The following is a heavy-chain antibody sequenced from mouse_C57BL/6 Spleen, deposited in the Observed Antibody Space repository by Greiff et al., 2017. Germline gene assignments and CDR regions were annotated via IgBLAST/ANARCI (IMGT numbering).Heavy chain of an antibody. Sequence: EVKLVESGGGLVKPGGSLKLSCAASGFTFSDYGMHWVRQAPEKGLEWVAYISSGSSTIYYADTVKGRFTISRDNAKNTLFLQMTSLRSEDTAMYYCAKYSNYPYYAMDYWGKGTSVTVSS. V-gene: IGHV5-17*01. CDR2: ISSGSSTI. CDR3: AKYSNYPYYAMDY. CDR1: GFTFSDYG. D-gene: IGHD2-5*01. J-gene: IGHJ4*01.